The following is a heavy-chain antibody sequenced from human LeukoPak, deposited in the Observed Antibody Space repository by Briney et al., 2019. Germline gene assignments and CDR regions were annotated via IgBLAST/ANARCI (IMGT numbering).Heavy chain of an antibody. CDR3: ASAWEATSTYYYGMDV. CDR2: IYYSGST. D-gene: IGHD5-24*01. CDR1: GGSISSYY. J-gene: IGHJ6*02. V-gene: IGHV4-59*01. Sequence: SETLSLTCTVSGGSISSYYWSWIRQPPGKGLEWIGYIYYSGSTNYTPSLKSRVTISVDTSKNQFSLKLSSVTAADTAVYYCASAWEATSTYYYGMDVWGQGTTVTVSS.